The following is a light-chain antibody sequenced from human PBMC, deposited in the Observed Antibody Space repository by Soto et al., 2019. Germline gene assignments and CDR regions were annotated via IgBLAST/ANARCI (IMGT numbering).Light chain of an antibody. CDR2: EVS. Sequence: QSALTQPASVSGSPGQSITISCTGTGSDVGGYNYVSWYQQHPGKAPKLMIYEVSNRPSGVSTRFSGSKSGNTASLTISGLQAEDETDYYCSSYTSSSTWVFGGGTKVTVL. V-gene: IGLV2-14*01. J-gene: IGLJ3*02. CDR1: GSDVGGYNY. CDR3: SSYTSSSTWV.